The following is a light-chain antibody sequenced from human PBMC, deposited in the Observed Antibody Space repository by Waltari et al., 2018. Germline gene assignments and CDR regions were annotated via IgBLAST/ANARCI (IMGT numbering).Light chain of an antibody. V-gene: IGKV3-20*01. CDR3: QKYAGSPIT. Sequence: EIVLTQSPGTLSLSPGERATLSCRPTQSVSHSNLAWYQQKGGQDPRLPIYGASSRATGIPDRFSGSGSGTDFTLSISRLEPEDYGVYYCQKYAGSPITFGGGTKVEI. J-gene: IGKJ4*01. CDR2: GAS. CDR1: QSVSHSN.